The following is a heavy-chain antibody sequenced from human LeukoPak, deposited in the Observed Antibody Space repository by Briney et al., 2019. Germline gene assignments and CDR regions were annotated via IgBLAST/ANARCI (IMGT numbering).Heavy chain of an antibody. Sequence: GGSLRLSCAASGFTFSSYSMNWVRQAPGKGLEWVSSISSSSSYIYYADSVKGRFTISRDNAKNSLYLQMNSLRAEDTAVYYCAREGMYEGFGESPIGYWGQGTLVTVSS. J-gene: IGHJ4*02. CDR1: GFTFSSYS. CDR2: ISSSSSYI. D-gene: IGHD3-10*01. CDR3: AREGMYEGFGESPIGY. V-gene: IGHV3-21*01.